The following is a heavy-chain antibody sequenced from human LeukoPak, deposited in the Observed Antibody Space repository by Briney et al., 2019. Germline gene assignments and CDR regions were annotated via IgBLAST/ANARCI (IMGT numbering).Heavy chain of an antibody. V-gene: IGHV4-34*01. Sequence: PSETLSLTCTVSGGSISYYYWSWIRQPPGKGLEWIGEINHSGSTNYNPSLKSRVTISVDTSKNQFSLKLSSVTAADTAVYYCARGLYSHRFDPWGQGTLVTVSS. D-gene: IGHD4-4*01. CDR3: ARGLYSHRFDP. J-gene: IGHJ5*02. CDR2: INHSGST. CDR1: GGSISYYY.